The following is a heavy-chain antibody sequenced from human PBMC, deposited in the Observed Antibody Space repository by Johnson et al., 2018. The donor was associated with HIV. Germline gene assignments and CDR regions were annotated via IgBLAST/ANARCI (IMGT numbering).Heavy chain of an antibody. J-gene: IGHJ3*02. D-gene: IGHD4/OR15-4a*01. CDR2: IRYDGSNK. Sequence: QVLLVESGGGVVQPGGSLRLSCAASGFTFSSYGMHWVRQAPGKGLEWVAFIRYDGSNKYYADSVKGRFTISRDNSKNTLYLQMNSLRVEDTAVYYCAKGRNTYGADVFDIWGQGTMVTVSS. V-gene: IGHV3-30*02. CDR3: AKGRNTYGADVFDI. CDR1: GFTFSSYG.